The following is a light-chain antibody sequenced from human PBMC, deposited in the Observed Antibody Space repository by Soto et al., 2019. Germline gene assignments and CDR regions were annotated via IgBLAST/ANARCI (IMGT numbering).Light chain of an antibody. Sequence: EIALTQSPATLSVSPGERVTLSCRARQSVSTNLAWYQQKPGQAPRLLIFGASIRATGIPARFSGSGSGTEFTLTISSLQSEDFAVYYCQHYNDWPPRTFGQGTKVEIK. J-gene: IGKJ1*01. CDR1: QSVSTN. CDR2: GAS. CDR3: QHYNDWPPRT. V-gene: IGKV3-15*01.